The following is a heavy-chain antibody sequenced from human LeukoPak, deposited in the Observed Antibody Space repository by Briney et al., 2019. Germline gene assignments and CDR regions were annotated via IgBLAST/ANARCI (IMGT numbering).Heavy chain of an antibody. V-gene: IGHV3-33*03. CDR2: IWVDGGET. Sequence: PGGSLRLSCAASGFTCSDYAIHWVREAPGKGREWVSVIWVDGGETYYADSVMGRFTISRDKYKNTLYLQMNSLRADDTAVYYCAKDNVDSSSCLDYWGQGTLVTVSS. CDR3: AKDNVDSSSCLDY. CDR1: GFTCSDYA. D-gene: IGHD6-6*01. J-gene: IGHJ4*02.